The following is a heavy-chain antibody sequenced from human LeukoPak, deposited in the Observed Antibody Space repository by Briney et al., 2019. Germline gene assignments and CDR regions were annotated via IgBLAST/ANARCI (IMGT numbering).Heavy chain of an antibody. D-gene: IGHD2-2*02. V-gene: IGHV3-23*01. CDR3: AKDTYRTATDS. Sequence: GGSLRLSCAASGFTFSSYAMTWVRQAPGKGLEWVSTISGSGADTYYADSVKGRFTVSRDSSKNTLFLRLNSLRAEDTAVYYCAKDTYRTATDSWGQGTLVTVSS. CDR2: ISGSGADT. CDR1: GFTFSSYA. J-gene: IGHJ4*02.